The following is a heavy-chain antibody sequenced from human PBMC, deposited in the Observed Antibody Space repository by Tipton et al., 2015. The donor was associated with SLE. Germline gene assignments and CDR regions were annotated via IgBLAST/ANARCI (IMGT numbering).Heavy chain of an antibody. CDR3: ARGGSSSPLYYYYYGMDV. J-gene: IGHJ6*02. CDR2: INHSGST. V-gene: IGHV4-34*01. D-gene: IGHD6-6*01. Sequence: TLSLTCAVYGGSFSGYYWSWIRQPPGKGLEWIGEINHSGSTNYNPSLKSRVTISVDRSKNQFSLKLSSVTAADTAVYYCARGGSSSPLYYYYYGMDVWGQGTTVTVSS. CDR1: GGSFSGYY.